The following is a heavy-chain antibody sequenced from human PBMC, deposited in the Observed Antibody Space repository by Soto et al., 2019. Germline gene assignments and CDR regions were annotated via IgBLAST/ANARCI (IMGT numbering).Heavy chain of an antibody. Sequence: GGSLRLSCAASGFVFNMYWMHWVRQVPGEGPEWVTRINDDGARTDYADSAKGRFTISRDNAKDILYLQMNALRVDDTAVYYCIRGPRPSSVGTGAFWGQGTLVTVSS. CDR2: INDDGART. CDR3: IRGPRPSSVGTGAF. D-gene: IGHD3-10*01. V-gene: IGHV3-74*01. CDR1: GFVFNMYW. J-gene: IGHJ4*02.